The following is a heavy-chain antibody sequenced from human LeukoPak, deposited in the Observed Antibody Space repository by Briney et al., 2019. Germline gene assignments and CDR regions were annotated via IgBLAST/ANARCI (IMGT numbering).Heavy chain of an antibody. Sequence: GGALRLSFAASGFPFCSYAMSWGRPAPGEGVGWGSAISGSGGSTYYADSVKGWLTISRDNSKNTLYLQMNSLRAEDTAVYYCAKRSDSSSWYVTPPDYWGQGTLVTVSS. CDR2: ISGSGGST. J-gene: IGHJ4*02. CDR1: GFPFCSYA. V-gene: IGHV3-23*01. CDR3: AKRSDSSSWYVTPPDY. D-gene: IGHD6-13*01.